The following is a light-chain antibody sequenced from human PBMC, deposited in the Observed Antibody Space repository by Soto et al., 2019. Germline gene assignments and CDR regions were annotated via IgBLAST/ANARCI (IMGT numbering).Light chain of an antibody. CDR1: SSDDGRYNY. Sequence: QSALTQPASVSGSPGQSITISCSGTSSDDGRYNYVSWYQQHPGTAPKLMIYEVSNRPSGVSNRFSGSKSGDTASLTISGLEADDEADYYCTSYTSTFTYVFGAGTKLTVL. V-gene: IGLV2-14*01. CDR2: EVS. CDR3: TSYTSTFTYV. J-gene: IGLJ1*01.